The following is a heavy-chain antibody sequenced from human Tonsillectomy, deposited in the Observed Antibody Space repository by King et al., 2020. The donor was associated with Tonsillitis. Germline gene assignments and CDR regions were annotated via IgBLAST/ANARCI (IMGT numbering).Heavy chain of an antibody. CDR1: GFAFSSYA. D-gene: IGHD3-3*01. J-gene: IGHJ4*02. V-gene: IGHV3-30-3*01. CDR3: ARDYVFWSGYIPLGYFDY. CDR2: ISYDGSNK. Sequence: VQLVESGGGVVQPGRSLRLSCAASGFAFSSYAMHWVRQAPGKGLEWVAVISYDGSNKYYADSVKGRFTISRDNSKNTLYLQMNSLRAEDTAVYYCARDYVFWSGYIPLGYFDYWGQGTLVTVSS.